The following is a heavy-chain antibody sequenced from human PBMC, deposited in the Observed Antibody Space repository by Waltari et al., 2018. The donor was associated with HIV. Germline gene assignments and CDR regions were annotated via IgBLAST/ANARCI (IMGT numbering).Heavy chain of an antibody. CDR2: IYYSGSA. CDR3: ARDRYYYARTGSPYY. D-gene: IGHD3-22*01. CDR1: GGSITSSSYY. J-gene: IGHJ4*02. Sequence: QLQLQESGPGLVKPSETLSLTCTVSGGSITSSSYYWGWIRQPPGKGLEWIGNIYYSGSAYYNSSLKSRVTISVDMSKNQFSLKLNSVTAADMAVYYCARDRYYYARTGSPYYWGQGTLVTVSS. V-gene: IGHV4-39*02.